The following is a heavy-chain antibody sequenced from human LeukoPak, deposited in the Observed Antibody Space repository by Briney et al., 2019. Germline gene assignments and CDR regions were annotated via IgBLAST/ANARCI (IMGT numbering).Heavy chain of an antibody. CDR3: ARDTWNDLHYFDY. CDR1: GYTFTSYG. D-gene: IGHD1-1*01. CDR2: INPNSGGT. J-gene: IGHJ4*02. Sequence: ASVKVSCKASGYTFTSYGISWVRQAPGQGLEWMGWINPNSGGTNYAQKFQGRVTMTRDTSISTAYMELSRLRSDDTAVYYCARDTWNDLHYFDYWGQGTLVTVSS. V-gene: IGHV1-2*02.